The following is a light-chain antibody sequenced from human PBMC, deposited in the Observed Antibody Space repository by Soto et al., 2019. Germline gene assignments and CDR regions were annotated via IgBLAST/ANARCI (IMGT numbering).Light chain of an antibody. CDR2: EVS. Sequence: QSALTQPASVSGSPGQSTTISCTGTSGDIGTYTYVSWYQQHPGKAPKLMIFEVSNRPPGVSNRFSGSKSGNTASLTISGLQDEDEADYYCSSYIGSSTRVFXTGTKPTVL. CDR3: SSYIGSSTRV. J-gene: IGLJ1*01. CDR1: SGDIGTYTY. V-gene: IGLV2-14*01.